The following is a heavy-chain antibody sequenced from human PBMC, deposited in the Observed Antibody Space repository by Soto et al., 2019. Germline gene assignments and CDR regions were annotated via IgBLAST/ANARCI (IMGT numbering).Heavy chain of an antibody. J-gene: IGHJ3*02. CDR2: ISYDGSNK. V-gene: IGHV3-30*03. CDR1: GFTFSSCW. CDR3: ARGLGWHHAFDI. Sequence: GGSLRLSCAASGFTFSSCWMHWVRQAPGKGLEWVAVISYDGSNKYYADSVKGRFTISRDNSKNTLYLQMNSLRAEDTAVYYCARGLGWHHAFDIWGQGTMVTVSS.